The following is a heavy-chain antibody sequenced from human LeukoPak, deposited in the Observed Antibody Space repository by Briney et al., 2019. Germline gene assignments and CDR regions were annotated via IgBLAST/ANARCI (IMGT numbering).Heavy chain of an antibody. CDR1: GGSFSGYY. Sequence: SETLSLTCAVYGGSFSGYYWSWIRQPPGKGLEWIGEINHSGSTNYNPSLKSRVTISVDTSKNQFSLKLSPVTAADTAVYYCARLSVVVPAASGPSGYWGQGTLVTVSS. CDR2: INHSGST. D-gene: IGHD2-2*01. V-gene: IGHV4-34*01. J-gene: IGHJ4*02. CDR3: ARLSVVVPAASGPSGY.